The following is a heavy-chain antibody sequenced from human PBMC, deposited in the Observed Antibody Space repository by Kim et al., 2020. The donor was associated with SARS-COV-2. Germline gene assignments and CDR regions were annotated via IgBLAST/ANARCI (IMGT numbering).Heavy chain of an antibody. CDR2: INTHGSTI. D-gene: IGHD6-13*01. J-gene: IGHJ4*02. CDR1: GFTISDYW. Sequence: GGSLRLSCVASGFTISDYWMNWVRQAPGKGPVWVSNINTHGSTIDYAESVKGRFTISRDNARNTAFLEMNSLRDEDTAVYYCAAYSSSRGVHWGQGTLVT. CDR3: AAYSSSRGVH. V-gene: IGHV3-74*01.